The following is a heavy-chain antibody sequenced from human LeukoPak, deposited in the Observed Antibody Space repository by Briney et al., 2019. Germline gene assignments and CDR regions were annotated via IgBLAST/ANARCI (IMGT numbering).Heavy chain of an antibody. V-gene: IGHV4-61*02. Sequence: PSETLSLTCTVSGGSISSGTYYWSWIRQPAGKGLEWIGRIYTSGSTKYNPSLKSRVTISVDTSKNQFSLKLSSVTAADTAVYYCARASRGLAAGRHNWFDPWGQGTLVTVSS. CDR2: IYTSGST. D-gene: IGHD6-13*01. CDR1: GGSISSGTYY. J-gene: IGHJ5*02. CDR3: ARASRGLAAGRHNWFDP.